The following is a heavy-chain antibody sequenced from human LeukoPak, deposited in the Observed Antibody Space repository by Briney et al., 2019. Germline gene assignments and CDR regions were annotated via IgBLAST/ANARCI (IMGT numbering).Heavy chain of an antibody. CDR3: ARVPPGDSYGNY. J-gene: IGHJ4*02. Sequence: GGSLRLSCSASGFTFSSYWMHWVRQAPGKGLVWVSRIDSDGSTTKYADSVKGRFTISRDNAKNTLYLQMNSLRAEGTAVYYCARVPPGDSYGNYWGQGTLVTVSS. V-gene: IGHV3-74*01. CDR1: GFTFSSYW. D-gene: IGHD5-18*01. CDR2: IDSDGSTT.